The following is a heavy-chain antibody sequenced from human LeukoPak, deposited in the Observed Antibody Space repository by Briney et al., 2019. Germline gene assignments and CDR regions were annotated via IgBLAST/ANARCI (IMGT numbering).Heavy chain of an antibody. CDR3: AKDGNVAAAGDFDY. D-gene: IGHD6-13*01. CDR1: GFTFSSYG. CDR2: ISYDGNTK. J-gene: IGHJ4*02. V-gene: IGHV3-30*18. Sequence: PGRSLRLSCAASGFTFSSYGTQSVRQAPGNGLEWVTIISYDGNTKYYADSVKGRFTIARDNSKNTLYLQMNSLRAEDTAVYYCAKDGNVAAAGDFDYWGQGTLVTVSS.